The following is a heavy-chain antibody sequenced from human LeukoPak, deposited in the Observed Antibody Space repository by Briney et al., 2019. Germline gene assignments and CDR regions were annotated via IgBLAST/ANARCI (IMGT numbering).Heavy chain of an antibody. CDR2: ISASGGDT. V-gene: IGHV3-23*01. CDR1: GFSFSTYS. Sequence: PGGSLRLSCAASGFSFSTYSFSWVRQATGKGLEWVSGISASGGDTFYADSVKGRFTISRDNSKNTLSLQMNSLRVEDTAIYYCAKDVRRCNGACTWGQGTLVTVSS. D-gene: IGHD2-8*01. CDR3: AKDVRRCNGACT. J-gene: IGHJ5*02.